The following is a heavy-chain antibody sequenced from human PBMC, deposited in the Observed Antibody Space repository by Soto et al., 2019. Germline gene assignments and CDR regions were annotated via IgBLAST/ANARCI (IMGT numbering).Heavy chain of an antibody. CDR3: ARTTAVPNSLRSGYFFDY. J-gene: IGHJ4*02. CDR2: VYYSGTT. Sequence: SETLSLTCSVSGGSVSDKTYYWSWIRQPPGKRLEWIGYVYYSGTTNYNPSLKSRVTISVDLSKNQFSPRLSSVTTADTALYYCARTTAVPNSLRSGYFFDYWGQGTLVTVSS. D-gene: IGHD4-17*01. CDR1: GGSVSDKTYY. V-gene: IGHV4-61*01.